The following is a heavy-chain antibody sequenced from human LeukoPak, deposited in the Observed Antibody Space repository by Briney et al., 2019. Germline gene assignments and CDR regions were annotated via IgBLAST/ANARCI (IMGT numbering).Heavy chain of an antibody. D-gene: IGHD6-6*01. CDR2: IIPIFGTA. Sequence: ASVKVSCKASGGTFSSYAISWVRQAPGQGLEWMGGIIPIFGTANYAQKFQGRVTITADESTGTAYMELSSLRSEDTAVYYCARRLGPLHNWFDPWGQGTLVTVSS. J-gene: IGHJ5*02. CDR1: GGTFSSYA. V-gene: IGHV1-69*13. CDR3: ARRLGPLHNWFDP.